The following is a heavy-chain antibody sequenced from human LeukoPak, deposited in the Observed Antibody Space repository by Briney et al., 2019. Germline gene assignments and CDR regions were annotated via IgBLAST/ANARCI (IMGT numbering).Heavy chain of an antibody. V-gene: IGHV3-30*18. CDR3: AKDRRSSWTSDY. D-gene: IGHD6-13*01. J-gene: IGHJ4*02. Sequence: GRSLRLSCAASGFTFSSYGMHWVRQAPGKGLEWVAVISYDGSNKYYADSVKGRSTISRDNSKNTLYLQMNSLRAEDTAVYYCAKDRRSSWTSDYWGQGTLVTVSS. CDR1: GFTFSSYG. CDR2: ISYDGSNK.